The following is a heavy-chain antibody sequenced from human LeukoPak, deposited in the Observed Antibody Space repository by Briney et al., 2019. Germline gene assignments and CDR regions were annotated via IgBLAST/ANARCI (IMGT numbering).Heavy chain of an antibody. V-gene: IGHV1-18*01. D-gene: IGHD2-21*01. CDR2: ISAYNGDT. CDR3: ARGNQFLDWSLDY. Sequence: ASVKVSCKTSGYTFNTHGISWVRQAPGQGLEWMGWISAYNGDTNYTQKLQGRLTMTIDTFTSTSYMELRGLRSDDTAIYYCARGNQFLDWSLDYWGQGTLVTVSS. J-gene: IGHJ4*02. CDR1: GYTFNTHG.